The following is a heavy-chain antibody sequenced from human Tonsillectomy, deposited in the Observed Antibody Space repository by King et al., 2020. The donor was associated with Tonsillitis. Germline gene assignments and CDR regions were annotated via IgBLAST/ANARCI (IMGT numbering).Heavy chain of an antibody. CDR1: GFTVSSNY. V-gene: IGHV3-66*01. D-gene: IGHD6-13*01. J-gene: IGHJ6*03. CDR2: IYSGGST. Sequence: DVQLVQSGGGLVQPGGSLRPSCAASGFTVSSNYMSWVRQAPGKGLEWVSVIYSGGSTYYADSVKGRFTISRDNSKNTLFLQMNSLRAEDTAVYYCAAEIHIAAAGTWYYYMDVWGKGTTVTVSS. CDR3: AAEIHIAAAGTWYYYMDV.